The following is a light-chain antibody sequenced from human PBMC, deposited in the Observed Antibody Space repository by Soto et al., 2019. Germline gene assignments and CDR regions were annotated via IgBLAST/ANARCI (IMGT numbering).Light chain of an antibody. CDR3: AAWGGSLNGVV. CDR2: SDD. CDR1: SSNIGRSN. Sequence: QSVLTQPPSASGTPGQRVTISCSGSSSNIGRSNVNWYQQLPRTAPKLLIYSDDQRPSGVPDRFSGSKSGTSASLAISDLQSEDEADYYCAAWGGSLNGVVFGGGTQLTVL. J-gene: IGLJ2*01. V-gene: IGLV1-44*01.